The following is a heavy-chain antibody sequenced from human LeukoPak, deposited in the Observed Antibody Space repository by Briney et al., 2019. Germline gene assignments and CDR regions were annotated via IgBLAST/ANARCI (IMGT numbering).Heavy chain of an antibody. CDR3: ASFAGMTTVTTNPVDY. V-gene: IGHV3-21*01. CDR2: ISSSSSYI. Sequence: PGGSLRLSCAASGFTFSSYSMNWVRQAPGKGLEWVSSISSSSSYIYYADSVKGRFTISRDNAMNSLYLQMNSLRAEDTAVYYCASFAGMTTVTTNPVDYWGQGTLVTVSS. CDR1: GFTFSSYS. J-gene: IGHJ4*02. D-gene: IGHD4-17*01.